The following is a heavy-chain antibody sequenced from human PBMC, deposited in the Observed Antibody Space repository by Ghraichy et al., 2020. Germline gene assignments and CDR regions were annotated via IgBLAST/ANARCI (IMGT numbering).Heavy chain of an antibody. CDR1: GFTFSSYA. J-gene: IGHJ6*02. CDR3: AKVLLKDYYGSRNYYGMDV. D-gene: IGHD3-10*01. CDR2: ISGSGGST. V-gene: IGHV3-23*01. Sequence: GGSLRLSCAASGFTFSSYAMSWVRQAPGKGLEWVSAISGSGGSTYYADSVKGRFTISRDNSKNTLYLQMNSLRAEDTAVYYCAKVLLKDYYGSRNYYGMDVWGQGTTVTVSS.